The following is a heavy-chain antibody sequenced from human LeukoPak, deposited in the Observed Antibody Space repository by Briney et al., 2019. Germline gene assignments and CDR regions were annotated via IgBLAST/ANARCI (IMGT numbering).Heavy chain of an antibody. CDR2: ISGSGNNL. J-gene: IGHJ6*03. D-gene: IGHD2-2*01. V-gene: IGHV3-48*03. Sequence: GSLRLSCTASGFTFSDYEMNWLRQAPGKGLEWRSYISGSGNNLYYSDSGRGRFTISRDNAKNSLYLQTNSLRAADTAVYFCVRDGQPATYSYYMDVWGKGTTVTVSS. CDR1: GFTFSDYE. CDR3: VRDGQPATYSYYMDV.